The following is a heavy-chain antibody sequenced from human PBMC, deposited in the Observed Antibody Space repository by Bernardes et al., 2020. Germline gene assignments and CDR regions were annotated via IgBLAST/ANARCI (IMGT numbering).Heavy chain of an antibody. CDR3: ASPSWDSSGSPRAFDI. Sequence: SETLSLTCAVYGGSFSGYYWSWIRQPPGKGLEWIGEINHSGSTNYNPSLKSRVTISVDTSKNQFSLKLSSVTAADTAVYYCASPSWDSSGSPRAFDIWGQGTMVTVSS. V-gene: IGHV4-34*01. J-gene: IGHJ3*02. D-gene: IGHD3-22*01. CDR1: GGSFSGYY. CDR2: INHSGST.